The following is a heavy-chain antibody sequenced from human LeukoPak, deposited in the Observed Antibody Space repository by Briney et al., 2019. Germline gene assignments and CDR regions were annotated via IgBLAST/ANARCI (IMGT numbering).Heavy chain of an antibody. Sequence: SETLSLTCTVYGGSFSGYYWSWIRQPPGKGLEWIGEINHSGSTNYNPSLKSRVTISVDTSKNQFSLKLSSVTAADTAVYYCARVSHYDFWSGYYHNWFDPWGQGTLVTVSS. CDR1: GGSFSGYY. V-gene: IGHV4-34*01. CDR2: INHSGST. CDR3: ARVSHYDFWSGYYHNWFDP. D-gene: IGHD3-3*01. J-gene: IGHJ5*02.